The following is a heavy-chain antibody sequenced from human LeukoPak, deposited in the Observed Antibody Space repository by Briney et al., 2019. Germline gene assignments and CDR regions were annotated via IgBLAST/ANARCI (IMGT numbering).Heavy chain of an antibody. J-gene: IGHJ4*02. Sequence: GGSLRLSCTASGFTFSSYWMSWVRQAPGKGLEWVSVISGSGNDIFYADSVAGRFIISRDNSENKVYLQIHSMRAEDTAVYYCARDCSGGSCYLFDYWGQGTLVTVSS. CDR2: ISGSGNDI. CDR3: ARDCSGGSCYLFDY. D-gene: IGHD2-15*01. CDR1: GFTFSSYW. V-gene: IGHV3-23*01.